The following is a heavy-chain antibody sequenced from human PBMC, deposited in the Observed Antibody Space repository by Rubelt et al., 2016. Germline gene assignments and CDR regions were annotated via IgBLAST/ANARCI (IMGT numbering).Heavy chain of an antibody. D-gene: IGHD3/OR15-3a*01. Sequence: VQLVESGGGLVKPGGSLRLSCAASGFTFSSYAMHWVRQAPGKGLEWVAVFSSDGKRKFYADSLKGRFTISVDNSKNTRYLQMNSLRAEDTAVDYCAREQDSMDVWGQGTTVTVSS. V-gene: IGHV3-30*04. CDR2: FSSDGKRK. J-gene: IGHJ6*02. CDR3: AREQDSMDV. CDR1: GFTFSSYA.